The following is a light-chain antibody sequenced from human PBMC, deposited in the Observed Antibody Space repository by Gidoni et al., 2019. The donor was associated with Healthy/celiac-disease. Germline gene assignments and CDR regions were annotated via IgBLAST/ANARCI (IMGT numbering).Light chain of an antibody. CDR3: QKYNSAPIT. V-gene: IGKV1-27*01. Sequence: DIQMTQSPSSLSASVGDRVTITCRASQGISNYLAWYQQKPGKVPKLLIYAASTLQSGVPSRFSGRGSGTDFTLTISSLQPEDVATYYCQKYNSAPITFXXXTRLEIK. CDR2: AAS. J-gene: IGKJ5*01. CDR1: QGISNY.